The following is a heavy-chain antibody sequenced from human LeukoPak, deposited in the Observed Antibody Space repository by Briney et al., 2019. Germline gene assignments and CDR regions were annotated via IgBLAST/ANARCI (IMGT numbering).Heavy chain of an antibody. CDR3: AKVNSMVRGVTYYFDY. V-gene: IGHV3-64*01. D-gene: IGHD3-10*01. Sequence: PGGSLRLSCAASGFTFSSYAMHWVRQAPGKGLEYVSAISSNGGSTYYANSVKGRFTISRDNSKNTLYLQMGSLRAEDTAVYYCAKVNSMVRGVTYYFDYWGQGTLVTVSS. CDR1: GFTFSSYA. J-gene: IGHJ4*02. CDR2: ISSNGGST.